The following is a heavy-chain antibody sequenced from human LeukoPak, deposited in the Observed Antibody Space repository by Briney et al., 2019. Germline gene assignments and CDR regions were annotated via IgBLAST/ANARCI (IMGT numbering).Heavy chain of an antibody. CDR1: GGSIISYY. CDR2: IYYSGST. D-gene: IGHD6-13*01. Sequence: SETPSLTCTVSGGSIISYYWSWIRQPPGKGLEWIGYIYYSGSTNYNPSLKSRVTILVDTSNNQFSLRLTSVTAADTAVYYCARGSQVGRAAAAFDYWGQGALLTVSS. V-gene: IGHV4-59*08. J-gene: IGHJ4*02. CDR3: ARGSQVGRAAAAFDY.